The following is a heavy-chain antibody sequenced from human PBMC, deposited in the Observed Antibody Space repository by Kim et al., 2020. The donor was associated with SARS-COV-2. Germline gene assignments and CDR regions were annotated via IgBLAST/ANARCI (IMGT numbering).Heavy chain of an antibody. V-gene: IGHV4-4*07. J-gene: IGHJ4*02. CDR3: ASALGH. Sequence: YTGGRTNYNPYRQSRVTMSVDMSKNQFSLKLSSVTAADTAVYYCASALGHWGQGTLVTVSS. CDR2: YTGGRT. D-gene: IGHD3-16*02.